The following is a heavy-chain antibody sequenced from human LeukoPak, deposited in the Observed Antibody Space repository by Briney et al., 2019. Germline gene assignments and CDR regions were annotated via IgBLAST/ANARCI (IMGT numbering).Heavy chain of an antibody. D-gene: IGHD3-3*01. V-gene: IGHV3-66*02. CDR3: ARVTIFGVGDSDY. CDR2: IYSGGST. J-gene: IGHJ4*02. Sequence: GGSLRLSCAASGFTFSSYAMSWVRQAPGKGLEWVSVIYSGGSTYYADSVKGRFTISRDNSKNTLYLQMNSLRAEDTAVCYCARVTIFGVGDSDYWGQGTLVTVSS. CDR1: GFTFSSYA.